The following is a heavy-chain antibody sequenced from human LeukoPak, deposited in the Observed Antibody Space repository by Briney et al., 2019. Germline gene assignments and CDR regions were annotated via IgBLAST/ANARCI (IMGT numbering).Heavy chain of an antibody. CDR2: IYNAGST. Sequence: SQTLSLTCTVSGGSISSGGYFWSWIRQPVGKGLEWIGRIYNAGSTNYNPSLQSRVTISVDTSKNQFSLKLSSVTAADTAVYYCARVPIPRGYYYYGMDVWGQGTTVTVSS. J-gene: IGHJ6*02. CDR3: ARVPIPRGYYYYGMDV. V-gene: IGHV4-61*02. CDR1: GGSISSGGYF.